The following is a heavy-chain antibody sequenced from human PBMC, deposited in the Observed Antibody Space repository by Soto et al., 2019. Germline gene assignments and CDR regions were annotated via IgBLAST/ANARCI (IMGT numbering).Heavy chain of an antibody. CDR2: IIPLFGTA. CDR3: AREMATIPAPFDS. J-gene: IGHJ4*02. CDR1: GGTFNSYG. Sequence: VQLVQSGAEVKKPGSSVKVSCKGSGGTFNSYGINCVRQAPGQGLEWMGGIIPLFGTATYAQKFQARVTISADESTSTVFMELMSLKPDDTALYYCAREMATIPAPFDSWGQGTLVTVSS. V-gene: IGHV1-69*01. D-gene: IGHD5-12*01.